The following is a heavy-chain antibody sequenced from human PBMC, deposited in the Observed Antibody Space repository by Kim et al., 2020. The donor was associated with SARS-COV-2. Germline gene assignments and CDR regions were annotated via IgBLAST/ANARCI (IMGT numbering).Heavy chain of an antibody. V-gene: IGHV3-33*05. J-gene: IGHJ3*02. CDR3: LVMDIVVVPAAKEYAFDI. CDR2: ISYDGSNK. D-gene: IGHD2-2*03. Sequence: GGSLRLSCAASGFTFSSYGMHWVRQAPGKGLEWVAVISYDGSNKYYADSVKGRFTISRDNSKNTLYLQMNSLRAEDTAVYYCLVMDIVVVPAAKEYAFDIWGQGTMVTVSS. CDR1: GFTFSSYG.